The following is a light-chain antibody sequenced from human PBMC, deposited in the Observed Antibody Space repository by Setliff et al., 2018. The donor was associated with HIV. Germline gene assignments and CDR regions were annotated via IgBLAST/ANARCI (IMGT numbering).Light chain of an antibody. Sequence: DIVMTQSPDSLTVSLGERATIICKSSQSLLYRSNNKNYLAWYQQKRGQSPKLLISGASARESGVPDRFSGSGSGTDFTLTISSLQAEDVAVYYCQQYYSHPFTFGQGTKVDIK. CDR3: QQYYSHPFT. CDR2: GAS. CDR1: QSLLYRSNNKNY. J-gene: IGKJ2*01. V-gene: IGKV4-1*01.